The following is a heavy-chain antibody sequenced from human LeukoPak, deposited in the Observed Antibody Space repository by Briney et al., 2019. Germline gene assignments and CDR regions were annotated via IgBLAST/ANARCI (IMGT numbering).Heavy chain of an antibody. CDR1: GGSISTYY. J-gene: IGHJ4*02. CDR2: IYYTGDT. D-gene: IGHD2-21*02. CDR3: ARHQRGFCDGGDCPYYFDH. V-gene: IGHV4-59*08. Sequence: SETLSLTCTVSGGSISTYYWSWVRQPPGKGLEWIGYIYYTGDTRSNPSLKSRVTLLVDTSKNQFSLRLTSVTAADAAVYYCARHQRGFCDGGDCPYYFDHWGQGTLVTVSS.